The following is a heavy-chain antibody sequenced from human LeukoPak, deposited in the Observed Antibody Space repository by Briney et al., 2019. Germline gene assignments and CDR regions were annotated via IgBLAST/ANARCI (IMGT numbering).Heavy chain of an antibody. V-gene: IGHV4-59*08. J-gene: IGHJ5*02. CDR2: IFYTGST. CDR1: GGSVSSYF. CDR3: ARRDYFDSSGLYNWFDP. D-gene: IGHD3-22*01. Sequence: SETLSLTCTVSGGSVSSYFWGWIRQPPGKGLEWIGYIFYTGSTNYNPSLKTRVTISVDTSENQFSLKLTSVTAADTAVYYCARRDYFDSSGLYNWFDPWGQGTLVTVSS.